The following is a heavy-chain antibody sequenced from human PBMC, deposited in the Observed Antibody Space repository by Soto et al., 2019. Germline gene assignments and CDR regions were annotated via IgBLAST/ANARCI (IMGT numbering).Heavy chain of an antibody. V-gene: IGHV3-15*01. Sequence: GGSLRLSCAASGFTFSNAWMSWVRQAPGKGLEWVGRIKSKTDGGTTDYAAPVKGRFTISRDDSKNTLYLQMNSLKTEYTAVYYCTTDRGPLDIVVVTEPFDYWGQGTLVTVSS. CDR1: GFTFSNAW. CDR2: IKSKTDGGTT. CDR3: TTDRGPLDIVVVTEPFDY. J-gene: IGHJ4*02. D-gene: IGHD2-21*02.